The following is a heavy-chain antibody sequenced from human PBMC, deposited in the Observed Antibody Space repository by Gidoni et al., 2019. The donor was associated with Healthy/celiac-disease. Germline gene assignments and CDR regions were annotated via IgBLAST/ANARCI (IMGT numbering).Heavy chain of an antibody. CDR2: IRSKAYGGTT. Sequence: EVQLVESGGGLVQPGRSLRLSCTASGFTFGDYAMSWFRQAPGKGLEWVGFIRSKAYGGTTEYAASVKGRFTISRDESKSIAYLQMNSLKTEDTAVYYCTRGETGITMIVVVIPFDYWGQGTLVTVSS. D-gene: IGHD3-22*01. V-gene: IGHV3-49*03. CDR1: GFTFGDYA. CDR3: TRGETGITMIVVVIPFDY. J-gene: IGHJ4*02.